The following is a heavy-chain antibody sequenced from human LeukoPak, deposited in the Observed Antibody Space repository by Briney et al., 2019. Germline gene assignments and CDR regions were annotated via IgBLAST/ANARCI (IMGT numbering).Heavy chain of an antibody. CDR1: GFTFSNYD. J-gene: IGHJ4*02. V-gene: IGHV3-30*02. D-gene: IGHD3-22*01. CDR2: IRYDGSNK. Sequence: GGSLGLSCAASGFTFSNYDMHWVRQAPGKGLEWVSSIRYDGSNKYYADSVKGRFTISRDKAKNTLYLQMDSLRADDTAVYYCARLLYYYDSSGYYVDYWGQGTLVTVSS. CDR3: ARLLYYYDSSGYYVDY.